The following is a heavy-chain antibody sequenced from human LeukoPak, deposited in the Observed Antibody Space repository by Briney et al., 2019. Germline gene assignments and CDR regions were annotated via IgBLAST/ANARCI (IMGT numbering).Heavy chain of an antibody. J-gene: IGHJ4*02. CDR3: ARHQVDYYDSSSFDY. V-gene: IGHV4-59*08. CDR2: IYYSGSA. Sequence: SETLSLTCTVSGGSISSYYWSWIRQPPGKGLEWIGYIYYSGSANYNPSPKSRVTISVDTSKNQFSLKLSSVTAADTAVYYCARHQVDYYDSSSFDYWGQGTLVTVSS. D-gene: IGHD3-22*01. CDR1: GGSISSYY.